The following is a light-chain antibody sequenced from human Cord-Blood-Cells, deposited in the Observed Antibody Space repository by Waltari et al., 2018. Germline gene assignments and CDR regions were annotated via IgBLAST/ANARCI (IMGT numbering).Light chain of an antibody. CDR1: QSISSY. CDR2: AAS. V-gene: IGKV1-39*01. CDR3: QQSYSTPYT. Sequence: DIQITQSPSPLPAPVGERGTITSRYSQSISSYLNWYQQKPWKAPKLLIYAASSLQSGVPSRFSGSGSGTDFTLTISSLQPEDFATYYCQQSYSTPYTFGQGTKLEIK. J-gene: IGKJ2*01.